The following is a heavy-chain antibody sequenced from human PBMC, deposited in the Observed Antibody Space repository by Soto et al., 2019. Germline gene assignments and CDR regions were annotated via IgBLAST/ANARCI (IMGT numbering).Heavy chain of an antibody. CDR1: GGSFNRHT. D-gene: IGHD3-22*01. J-gene: IGHJ4*02. V-gene: IGHV1-69*01. CDR3: ARGWGYDSTDYYYAY. CDR2: IIPIFGTA. Sequence: QVQLVQSGAEVRKPGSSVRVSCKASGGSFNRHTTSWVRQAPGQGLEWMGGIIPIFGTANHAQKFQGRVTIIADESTSTVYMELISLRSDDTAIYYCARGWGYDSTDYYYAYWGQGTLVIVSS.